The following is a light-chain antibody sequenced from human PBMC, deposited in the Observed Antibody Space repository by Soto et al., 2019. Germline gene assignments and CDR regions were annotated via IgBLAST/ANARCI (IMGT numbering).Light chain of an antibody. CDR3: SSFTTSLTVI. CDR1: SNDIGAYQY. J-gene: IGLJ2*01. CDR2: DVT. V-gene: IGLV2-14*01. Sequence: QSALTQPASMSASPGQSITISCAGTSNDIGAYQYVSWYQHRPGKAPRLIIYDVTDRPSGVSSRFSGSKSDNSASLTISGLQTDDEADYYCSSFTTSLTVIFGGGTKLTVL.